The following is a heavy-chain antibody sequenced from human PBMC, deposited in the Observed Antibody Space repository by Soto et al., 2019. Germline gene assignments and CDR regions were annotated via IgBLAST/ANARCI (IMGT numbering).Heavy chain of an antibody. D-gene: IGHD2-15*01. CDR1: GYTFTRYG. CDR3: ARSADFSGARCFLPTDDDLDI. J-gene: IGHJ3*02. CDR2: ISAYNGNT. Sequence: QVQLVQSGAEVKKPGASVKVSCKASGYTFTRYGISWVRQAPGQGLECMGWISAYNGNTDYAQKFQGRVTMTTDTSTSTAFTEPRILRFDDTAVYYCARSADFSGARCFLPTDDDLDIWGQGTMVTVSS. V-gene: IGHV1-18*01.